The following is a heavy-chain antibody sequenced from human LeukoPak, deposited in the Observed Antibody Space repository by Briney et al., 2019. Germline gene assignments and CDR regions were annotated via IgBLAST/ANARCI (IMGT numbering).Heavy chain of an antibody. J-gene: IGHJ5*02. CDR1: GFTFSSYA. Sequence: HTGGSLRLSCAASGFTFSSYAMSWVRQAPGKGLEWVSAISGSGGSTYYADSVKGRFTISRDNAKNSLYLQMNSLRAEDTALYHCARTLVPYGSGSYYLPQGAWFDPWGQGTLVTVSS. D-gene: IGHD3-10*01. CDR2: ISGSGGST. V-gene: IGHV3-23*01. CDR3: ARTLVPYGSGSYYLPQGAWFDP.